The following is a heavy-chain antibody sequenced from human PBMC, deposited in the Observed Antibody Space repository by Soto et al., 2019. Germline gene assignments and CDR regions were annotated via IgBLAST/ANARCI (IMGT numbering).Heavy chain of an antibody. J-gene: IGHJ5*02. V-gene: IGHV2-5*02. CDR2: IYWDDDK. D-gene: IGHD3-9*01. Sequence: GLDLEWLALIYWDDDKRYSPSLKSRLTITKDTSKNQVVLTMTNMDPVDTATYYCAHRLSDILTGYERNWFDPWGQGTLVTVSS. CDR3: AHRLSDILTGYERNWFDP.